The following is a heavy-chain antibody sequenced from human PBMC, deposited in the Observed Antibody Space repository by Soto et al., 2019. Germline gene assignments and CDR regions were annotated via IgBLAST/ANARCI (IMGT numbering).Heavy chain of an antibody. V-gene: IGHV3-74*01. CDR1: GFSFTHYR. Sequence: GGSLRLSCAASGFSFTHYRIHWVRQVPGKGLEWVCRVNADGSSTNYAGFAKGRFTISRDNSKNTAYLEMNNLRADDTALYYCSKAGDWNYVFDFWGQGTSVTVSS. CDR2: VNADGSST. J-gene: IGHJ4*02. D-gene: IGHD1-7*01. CDR3: SKAGDWNYVFDF.